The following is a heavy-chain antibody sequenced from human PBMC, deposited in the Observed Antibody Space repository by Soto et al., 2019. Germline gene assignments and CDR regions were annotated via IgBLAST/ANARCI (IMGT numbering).Heavy chain of an antibody. CDR1: GFTFSSYA. J-gene: IGHJ4*02. Sequence: GGSLRLSCAASGFTFSSYAMHWVRQAPGKGLEWVAVISYDGSNKYYADSVKGRFTISRDNSKNTLYLQMNSLRAEDTAVYYCARGRGRVLYYFDYWGQGTLVTVSS. CDR2: ISYDGSNK. V-gene: IGHV3-30-3*01. CDR3: ARGRGRVLYYFDY.